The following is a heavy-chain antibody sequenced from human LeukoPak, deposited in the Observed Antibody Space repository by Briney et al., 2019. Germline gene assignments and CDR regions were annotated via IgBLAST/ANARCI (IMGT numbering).Heavy chain of an antibody. J-gene: IGHJ5*02. V-gene: IGHV3-48*03. CDR3: ARGILELPWFDP. Sequence: GGSLRLSCAASGFTFSSYEMNWVRQAPGKGLEWVSYISSSGSTIYYADSVKGRFTISRDNAKNSLYLQMNSLRAEDTAVYYCARGILELPWFDPWGQGTLVTVSS. CDR2: ISSSGSTI. CDR1: GFTFSSYE. D-gene: IGHD1-7*01.